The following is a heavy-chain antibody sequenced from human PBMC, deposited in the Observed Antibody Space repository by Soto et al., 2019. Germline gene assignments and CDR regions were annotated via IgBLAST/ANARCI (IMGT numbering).Heavy chain of an antibody. J-gene: IGHJ4*02. CDR1: GFTFSTYA. CDR3: VKGEYYYDSSGYYPFDY. Sequence: PGESLRLSFSASGFTFSTYAMHWVRQAPGKGLEYVSSISTNGGSTHYADSVKGRFTISRDNSKNTQYLQMSSLRADDTAVYYCVKGEYYYDSSGYYPFDYWGQGT. V-gene: IGHV3-64D*06. CDR2: ISTNGGST. D-gene: IGHD3-22*01.